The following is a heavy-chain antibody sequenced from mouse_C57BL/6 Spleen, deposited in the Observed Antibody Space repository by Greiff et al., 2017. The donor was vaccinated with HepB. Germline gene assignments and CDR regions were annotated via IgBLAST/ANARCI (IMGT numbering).Heavy chain of an antibody. CDR1: GYTFTSYD. V-gene: IGHV1-85*01. CDR3: ARGGLLPTPGFAY. CDR2: IYPRDGST. J-gene: IGHJ3*01. Sequence: QVHVKQSGPELVKPGASVKLSCKASGYTFTSYDINWVKQRPGQGLEWIGWIYPRDGSTKYNEKFKGKATLTVDTSSSTAYLELHSLTSEDSAVYFCARGGLLPTPGFAYWGQGTLVTVSA. D-gene: IGHD2-3*01.